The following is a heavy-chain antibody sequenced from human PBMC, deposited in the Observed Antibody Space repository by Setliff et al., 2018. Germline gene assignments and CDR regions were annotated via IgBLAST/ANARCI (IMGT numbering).Heavy chain of an antibody. CDR1: GYNFLDYW. V-gene: IGHV5-51*01. Sequence: PGESLKISCKASGYNFLDYWIGWVRQMPGKGLEWMGIIYPDDSDTRYSPSVQGPFTISADKSISTAYLQWSSLKASDTAFYYCARRRRSDSGGPRSPWYFDLWGRGTLVTVSS. D-gene: IGHD3-22*01. CDR2: IYPDDSDT. CDR3: ARRRRSDSGGPRSPWYFDL. J-gene: IGHJ2*01.